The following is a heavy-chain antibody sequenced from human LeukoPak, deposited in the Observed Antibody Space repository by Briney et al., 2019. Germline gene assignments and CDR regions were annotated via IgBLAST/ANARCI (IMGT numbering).Heavy chain of an antibody. D-gene: IGHD2-15*01. J-gene: IGHJ4*02. V-gene: IGHV3-30*18. CDR2: ILYDGSNK. CDR3: AKHGLPLVVITAPLDY. Sequence: GGSLRLSCAASGFTFSSYGMHWVRQAPGKGLEWVAVILYDGSNKYYADSVKGRFTISRDNSKNTVYLQMNSLRAEDTAVYYCAKHGLPLVVITAPLDYWGQGTLVTVAS. CDR1: GFTFSSYG.